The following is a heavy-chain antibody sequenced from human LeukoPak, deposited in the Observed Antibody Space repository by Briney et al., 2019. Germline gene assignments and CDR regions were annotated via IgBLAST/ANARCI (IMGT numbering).Heavy chain of an antibody. CDR1: GYTFTSYA. J-gene: IGHJ6*03. Sequence: GASVKVSCKASGYTFTSYAMNWVRQAPGQGLEWMGWINTNTGNPTYAQGFTGRFVFSLDTSVSTAYLQISSLKAEDTAVYYCARDHANYGYYYYYYMDVWGKGTTVTVSS. V-gene: IGHV7-4-1*02. D-gene: IGHD3-16*01. CDR3: ARDHANYGYYYYYYMDV. CDR2: INTNTGNP.